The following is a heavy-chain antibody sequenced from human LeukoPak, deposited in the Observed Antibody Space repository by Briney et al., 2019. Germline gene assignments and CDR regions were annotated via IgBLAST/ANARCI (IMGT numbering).Heavy chain of an antibody. D-gene: IGHD4-17*01. Sequence: SETLSLTCTVSGGSISSSSYYWGWIRQPAGKGLEWIGRIYTSGSTNYNPSLKSRVTMSVDTSKNQFSLKLSSVTAADTAVYYCAREVYPDYGDSYFDYWGQGTLVTVSS. CDR1: GGSISSSSYY. CDR3: AREVYPDYGDSYFDY. V-gene: IGHV4-61*02. J-gene: IGHJ4*02. CDR2: IYTSGST.